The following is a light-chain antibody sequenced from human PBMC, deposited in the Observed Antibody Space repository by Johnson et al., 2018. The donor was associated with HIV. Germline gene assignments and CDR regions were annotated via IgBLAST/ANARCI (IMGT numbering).Light chain of an antibody. CDR3: GTWDSSLSVYV. CDR2: DNN. CDR1: SSNIGNNY. Sequence: QSVLTQSPSVSAAPGQKVTISCSGSSSNIGNNYVSWYQQLPGTAPKLLIYDNNERPSGIPDRFSGSKSGTSSTLGITGLQTGDEADYYCGTWDSSLSVYVFGTGTKVTVL. J-gene: IGLJ1*01. V-gene: IGLV1-51*01.